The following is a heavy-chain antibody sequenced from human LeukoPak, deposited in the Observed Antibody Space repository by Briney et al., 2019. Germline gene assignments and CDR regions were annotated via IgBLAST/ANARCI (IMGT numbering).Heavy chain of an antibody. V-gene: IGHV4-34*01. CDR1: GVSFSGYY. D-gene: IGHD6-19*01. CDR3: ASKVEQWLPRGGVYYYYYMDV. Sequence: SETLSLTCAVYGVSFSGYYWSWIRQPPGKGLEWIGEINHSGSTNYNPSLKSRVTISVDTSKNQFSLKLSSVPAADTAVYYCASKVEQWLPRGGVYYYYYMDVWGKGTTVTVSS. J-gene: IGHJ6*03. CDR2: INHSGST.